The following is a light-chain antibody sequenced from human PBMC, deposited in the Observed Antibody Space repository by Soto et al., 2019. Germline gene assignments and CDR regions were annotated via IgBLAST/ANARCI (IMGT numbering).Light chain of an antibody. V-gene: IGKV1-39*01. CDR2: AAS. J-gene: IGKJ1*01. Sequence: DIQMTQSPSSLSASVGDRVTITCRASQSISSYLNWYRQKPGKAPKLLIYAASSLQSGVPSRFSGSGSGTDFTLTISSLQPEDFATYYFQQSYSRPPAFGQGTKVEIK. CDR3: QQSYSRPPA. CDR1: QSISSY.